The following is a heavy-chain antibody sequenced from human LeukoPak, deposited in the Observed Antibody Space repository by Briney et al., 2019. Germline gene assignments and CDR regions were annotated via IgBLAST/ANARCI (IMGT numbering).Heavy chain of an antibody. CDR3: ARGGSYLSAFDI. J-gene: IGHJ3*02. CDR2: IYSGGST. Sequence: PGGSLRLSCAASGFAVSSNYMSWVRQAPGKGLEWVSIIYSGGSTFYADSVKGRFTISRDNSKNALYLQMNSLRAEDTAVYYCARGGSYLSAFDIWGQGTMVTVS. D-gene: IGHD1-26*01. V-gene: IGHV3-53*01. CDR1: GFAVSSNY.